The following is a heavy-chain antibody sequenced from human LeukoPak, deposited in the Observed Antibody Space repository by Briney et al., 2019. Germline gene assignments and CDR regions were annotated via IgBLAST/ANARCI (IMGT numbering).Heavy chain of an antibody. D-gene: IGHD5-12*01. V-gene: IGHV3-30*18. CDR2: ISYDGSNK. CDR1: GFTFSSYG. J-gene: IGHJ5*02. CDR3: VKCGVIVATTNWFDP. Sequence: GRSLRLSCAASGFTFSSYGMHWVRQAPGKGLEWVAVISYDGSNKYYADSVKGRFTISRDNSKNTLYLQMNSLRAEDTAVYYCVKCGVIVATTNWFDPWGQGTLVTVSS.